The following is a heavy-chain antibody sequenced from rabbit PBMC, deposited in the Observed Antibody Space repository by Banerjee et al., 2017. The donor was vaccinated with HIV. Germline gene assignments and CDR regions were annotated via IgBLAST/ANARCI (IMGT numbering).Heavy chain of an antibody. J-gene: IGHJ4*01. CDR2: ISTGDGST. CDR1: GFSFSSAYD. V-gene: IGHV1S45*01. Sequence: QEQLVESGGGLVQPEGSLTLTCTASGFSFSSAYDMCWVRQAPGKGLEWIGYISTGDGSTWYASWAKGRFTISKTSTTVTLQMTSLTAADTATYFCARDLAGVIGWNFALWGPGTLVTVS. CDR3: ARDLAGVIGWNFAL. D-gene: IGHD4-1*01.